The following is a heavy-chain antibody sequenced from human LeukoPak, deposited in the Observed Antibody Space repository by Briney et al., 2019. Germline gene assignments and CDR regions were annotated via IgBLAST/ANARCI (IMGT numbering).Heavy chain of an antibody. CDR2: VYHSGTT. CDR3: ARGPSIAARRGYYFDY. V-gene: IGHV4-59*01. J-gene: IGHJ4*02. D-gene: IGHD6-6*01. Sequence: SETLSLTCTVSGGSISPFFWSWIRQPPGKGLEWIAHVYHSGTTNYNPSLKSRVTTSVDTSKNQFSLKLSSVTAADTAVYYCARGPSIAARRGYYFDYWGQGTLVTVSS. CDR1: GGSISPFF.